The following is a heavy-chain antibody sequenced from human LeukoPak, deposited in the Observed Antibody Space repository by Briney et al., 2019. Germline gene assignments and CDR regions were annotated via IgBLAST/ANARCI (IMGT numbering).Heavy chain of an antibody. J-gene: IGHJ6*02. V-gene: IGHV3-23*01. Sequence: GSLRLSCAASGFTFSSYAMSWVRQAPGKGLEWVSAISGSGGSTYYADSVKGRFTISRDNSKNTLYLQMNSLRAEDTAVYYCAKDWDGVRGARSYGMDVWGQGTTVTVSS. CDR3: AKDWDGVRGARSYGMDV. D-gene: IGHD3-10*01. CDR2: ISGSGGST. CDR1: GFTFSSYA.